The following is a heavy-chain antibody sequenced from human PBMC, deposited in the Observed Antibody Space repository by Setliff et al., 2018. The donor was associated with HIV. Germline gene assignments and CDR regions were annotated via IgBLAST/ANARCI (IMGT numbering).Heavy chain of an antibody. V-gene: IGHV4-39*01. CDR1: GGSISSSSYY. CDR3: ARRQQLWLLYAFDI. J-gene: IGHJ3*02. D-gene: IGHD5-18*01. CDR2: IYYSGST. Sequence: PSETLSLTCTVSGGSISSSSYYWGWIRQPPGKGLEWIGSIYYSGSTYYNPSLKSRVTISVDTSKNQFSLKLSSVTAADTAVYYCARRQQLWLLYAFDIWGQGTMGT.